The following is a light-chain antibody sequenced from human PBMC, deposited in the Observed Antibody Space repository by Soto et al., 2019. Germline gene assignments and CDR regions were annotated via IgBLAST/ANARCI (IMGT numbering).Light chain of an antibody. CDR1: NIATKS. CDR3: QVWDSSSDQSV. Sequence: SYELTQPPSVSVAPGQTARITCGGNNIATKSVHWYQQKPGQAPVLVVYDDSDRPSLIPERFSGSNSGTPATLTISRVEAGDEADYYCQVWDSSSDQSVFGGGTKVTVL. V-gene: IGLV3-21*02. CDR2: DDS. J-gene: IGLJ3*02.